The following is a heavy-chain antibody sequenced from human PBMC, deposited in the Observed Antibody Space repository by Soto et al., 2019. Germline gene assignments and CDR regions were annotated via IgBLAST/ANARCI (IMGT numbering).Heavy chain of an antibody. V-gene: IGHV3-7*01. J-gene: IGHJ5*02. Sequence: GGSLRLSCAASGFTFSNYYMSWVRQAPGKGLEWVANIKQDGSDKYYVDSVKGRFTISRDNAKNSLYLQMNRLRAEDTAVYYCVAGYCSGGNCPNWFDPWGQGTLVTVSS. CDR2: IKQDGSDK. CDR3: VAGYCSGGNCPNWFDP. CDR1: GFTFSNYY. D-gene: IGHD2-15*01.